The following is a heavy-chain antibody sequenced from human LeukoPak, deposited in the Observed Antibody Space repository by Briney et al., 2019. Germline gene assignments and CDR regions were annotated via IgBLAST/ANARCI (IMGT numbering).Heavy chain of an antibody. CDR2: INPSGGST. CDR3: ARVGEVGYCSGGSCYS. V-gene: IGHV1-46*01. CDR1: GYTFTSYY. D-gene: IGHD2-15*01. Sequence: ASVKVSCKASGYTFTSYYMHWVRQAPGQGLEWMGIINPSGGSTSYAQKFQGRVTMTRDTSTSTVYMELSSLRSEGTAVYYCARVGEVGYCSGGSCYSWGQGTLVTVSS. J-gene: IGHJ4*02.